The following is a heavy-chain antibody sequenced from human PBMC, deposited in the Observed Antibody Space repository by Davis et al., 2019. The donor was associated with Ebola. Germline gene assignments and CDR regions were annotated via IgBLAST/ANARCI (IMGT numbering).Heavy chain of an antibody. CDR1: GFTFSSYV. CDR3: AKGPYSSTWRDWFDT. J-gene: IGHJ5*02. Sequence: GESLKISCAASGFTFSSYVMSWVRQASGKGLEWVSAIDGGGDATYYADSVKGRFTISIDSSKNTLYLQMNSLRAEDTAVYYCAKGPYSSTWRDWFDTGGQGTLVTVSS. D-gene: IGHD6-13*01. CDR2: IDGGGDAT. V-gene: IGHV3-23*01.